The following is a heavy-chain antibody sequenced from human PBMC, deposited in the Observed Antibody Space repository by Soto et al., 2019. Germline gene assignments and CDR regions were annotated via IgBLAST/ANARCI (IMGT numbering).Heavy chain of an antibody. CDR1: GGSISSSSYY. D-gene: IGHD3-22*01. Sequence: SETLSLTCTVSGGSISSSSYYWGWIRQPPGKGLEWIGSIYYSGSTYYNPSLKSRVTISVDTSKNQFSLKLSSVTAADTAVYYCAGGEDDSSGYYWDYWGQGTLVTVS. CDR2: IYYSGST. V-gene: IGHV4-39*01. J-gene: IGHJ4*02. CDR3: AGGEDDSSGYYWDY.